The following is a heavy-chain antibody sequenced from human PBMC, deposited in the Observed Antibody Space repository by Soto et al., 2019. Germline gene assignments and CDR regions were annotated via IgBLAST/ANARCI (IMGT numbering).Heavy chain of an antibody. Sequence: QVQLVESGGGVVQPGRSLRLSCAASGFTFSSYGMHWVRQAPGKGLEWVAVIWYDGSNKYYADSVKGRFTISRDNSKNTLYLQMNSLRAEDTAVYYCARMYGSGSYNDAFDIWGQGTMVTGSS. CDR3: ARMYGSGSYNDAFDI. CDR2: IWYDGSNK. D-gene: IGHD3-10*01. V-gene: IGHV3-33*01. CDR1: GFTFSSYG. J-gene: IGHJ3*02.